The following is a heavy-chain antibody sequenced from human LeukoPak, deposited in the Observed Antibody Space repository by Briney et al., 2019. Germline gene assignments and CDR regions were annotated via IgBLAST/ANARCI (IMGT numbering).Heavy chain of an antibody. CDR2: ISGSGGST. CDR3: AKILSPYYYDSSGAFDY. V-gene: IGHV3-23*01. D-gene: IGHD3-22*01. J-gene: IGHJ4*02. CDR1: GFTFSSYG. Sequence: GGSLRLSCAASGFTFSSYGMRWVRQAPGKGLEWVSAISGSGGSTYYADSVKGRFTISRDNSKNTLYLQMNSLRAEDTAVYYCAKILSPYYYDSSGAFDYWGQGTLVTVSS.